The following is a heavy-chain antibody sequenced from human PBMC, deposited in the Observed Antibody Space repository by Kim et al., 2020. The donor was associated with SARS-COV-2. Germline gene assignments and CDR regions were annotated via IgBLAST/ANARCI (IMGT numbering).Heavy chain of an antibody. J-gene: IGHJ4*02. V-gene: IGHV4-59*08. CDR3: ARQVSGIAVAGTLDY. CDR2: IYYSGST. D-gene: IGHD6-19*01. Sequence: SETLSLTCTVSGGSISSYYWSWIRQPPGKGLEWIGYIYYSGSTNYNPSLKSRVTISVDTSKNQFSLKLSSVTAADTAVYYCARQVSGIAVAGTLDYWGQGTLVTVSS. CDR1: GGSISSYY.